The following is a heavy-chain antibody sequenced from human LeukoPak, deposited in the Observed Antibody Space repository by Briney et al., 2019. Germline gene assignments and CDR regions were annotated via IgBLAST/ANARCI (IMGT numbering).Heavy chain of an antibody. CDR1: GGSISSSSYY. V-gene: IGHV4-39*01. J-gene: IGHJ4*02. D-gene: IGHD6-13*01. CDR3: ARHGEAAGGH. Sequence: PSETLSLTCTVSGGSISSSSYYWGWIRQPPGKGLEWIGSIYYSGSTYYNPSLKSRVTISVDTSKNQLSLKLTSVTAADTAVYYCARHGEAAGGHWGQGTLVSVSS. CDR2: IYYSGST.